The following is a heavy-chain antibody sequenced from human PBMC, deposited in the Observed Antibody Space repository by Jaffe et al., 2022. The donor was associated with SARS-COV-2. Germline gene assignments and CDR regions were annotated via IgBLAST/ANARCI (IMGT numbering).Heavy chain of an antibody. CDR1: GGSISSGSYY. J-gene: IGHJ4*02. CDR3: ARGSYDYGDYVGAHFDY. D-gene: IGHD4-17*01. Sequence: QVQLQESGPGLVKPSQTLSLTCTVSGGSISSGSYYWSWIRQPAGKGLEWIGRIYTSGSTNYNPSLKSRVTISVDTSKNQFSLKLSSVTAADTAVYYCARGSYDYGDYVGAHFDYWGQGTLVTVSS. CDR2: IYTSGST. V-gene: IGHV4-61*02.